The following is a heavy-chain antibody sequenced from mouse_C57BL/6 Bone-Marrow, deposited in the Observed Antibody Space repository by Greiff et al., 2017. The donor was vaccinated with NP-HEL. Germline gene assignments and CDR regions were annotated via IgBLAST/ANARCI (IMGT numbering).Heavy chain of an antibody. CDR1: GFNIKDDY. Sequence: VQLKQSGAELVRPGASVKLSCTASGFNIKDDYMHWVKQRPEQGLEWIGWIDPENGDTEYASKFQGKATITADTSSNTAYLQLSSLTSEDTAVYYCTTGGMDDYDRAMDYWGQGTSVTVSS. J-gene: IGHJ4*01. V-gene: IGHV14-4*01. D-gene: IGHD2-4*01. CDR2: IDPENGDT. CDR3: TTGGMDDYDRAMDY.